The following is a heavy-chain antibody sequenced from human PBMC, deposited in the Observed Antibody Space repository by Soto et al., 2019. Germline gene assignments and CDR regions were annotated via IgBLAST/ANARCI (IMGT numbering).Heavy chain of an antibody. Sequence: EVQLLESGGGLVQPGGSLRLSCAASGFTFSSYAMSWVRQAPGKGLEWVSAISGSGGSTYYADAVKGRFTIPRDNSKNTVYLQMNSLRAEDTAVYYCAKDRDVSYYGSGRPFDIWGQGTMVTVSS. D-gene: IGHD3-10*01. J-gene: IGHJ3*02. CDR1: GFTFSSYA. V-gene: IGHV3-23*01. CDR3: AKDRDVSYYGSGRPFDI. CDR2: ISGSGGST.